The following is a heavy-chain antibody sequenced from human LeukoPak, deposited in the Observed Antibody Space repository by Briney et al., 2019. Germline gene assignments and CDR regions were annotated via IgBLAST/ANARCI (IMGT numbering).Heavy chain of an antibody. CDR2: ISYDGSNK. CDR3: AKDQCSGGSCYSGDY. J-gene: IGHJ4*02. Sequence: GGSLRLSCAASGXTFSSYGMHWVRQAPGKGLEWVAVISYDGSNKYYADSVKGRFTISRDNSKNTLYLQMNSLRAEDTAVYYCAKDQCSGGSCYSGDYWGQGTLVTVSS. CDR1: GXTFSSYG. D-gene: IGHD2-15*01. V-gene: IGHV3-30*18.